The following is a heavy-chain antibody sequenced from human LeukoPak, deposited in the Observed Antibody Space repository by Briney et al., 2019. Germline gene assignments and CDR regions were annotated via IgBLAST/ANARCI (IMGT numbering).Heavy chain of an antibody. CDR1: GYTFTSYD. Sequence: ASVKVSCKGSGYTFTSYDINWVRQATGQGLEWMEWMNPNRGNTGYAQKFQGRVTMTSKTSISTAYMELSSLRSEDTDVYYCARATTSPSHWYFDLWGRGTLVTVSS. J-gene: IGHJ2*01. D-gene: IGHD1-26*01. CDR3: ARATTSPSHWYFDL. CDR2: MNPNRGNT. V-gene: IGHV1-8*01.